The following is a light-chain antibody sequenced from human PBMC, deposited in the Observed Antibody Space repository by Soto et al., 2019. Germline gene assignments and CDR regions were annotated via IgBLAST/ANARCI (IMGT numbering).Light chain of an antibody. V-gene: IGKV3-15*01. J-gene: IGKJ5*01. CDR2: GAS. CDR3: QQYDNWQLN. Sequence: ERLMTHSPATLSVSPGERATLSCRASQSVSSHVAWYQPKPGQAPRLFIYGASTRATAIQPRFSGSGSGKEFTLTIRSLQPEDFEAYYCQQYDNWQLNFGQGQRLEIK. CDR1: QSVSSH.